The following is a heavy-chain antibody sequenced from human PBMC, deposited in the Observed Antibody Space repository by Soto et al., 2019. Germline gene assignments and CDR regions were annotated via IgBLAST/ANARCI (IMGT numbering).Heavy chain of an antibody. CDR1: DCSISNFY. D-gene: IGHD3-22*01. CDR2: IPSSGNT. Sequence: SETLSLTCTVSDCSISNFYWSWIRQPPGKGLEWIGYIPSSGNTNYNPSLKSRVSISVDTSKNQFSLNLTSVTAADTAVYYCARAPMVLTRSYSGSRGQGTPVTDSS. J-gene: IGHJ4*02. CDR3: ARAPMVLTRSYSGS. V-gene: IGHV4-59*01.